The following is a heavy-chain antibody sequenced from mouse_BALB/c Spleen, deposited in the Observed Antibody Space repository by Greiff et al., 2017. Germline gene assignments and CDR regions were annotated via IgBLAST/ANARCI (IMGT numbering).Heavy chain of an antibody. CDR1: GYTFTSYW. J-gene: IGHJ4*01. Sequence: QVQLQQSGAELAKPGASVKMSCKASGYTFTSYWMHWVKQRPGQGLEWIGYINPSTGYTEYNQKFKDKATLTADKTSSTAYMQLSSLTSEDSAVYYGARLDGNYGGAMDYWGQGTSVTVSS. CDR3: ARLDGNYGGAMDY. D-gene: IGHD2-1*01. V-gene: IGHV1-7*01. CDR2: INPSTGYT.